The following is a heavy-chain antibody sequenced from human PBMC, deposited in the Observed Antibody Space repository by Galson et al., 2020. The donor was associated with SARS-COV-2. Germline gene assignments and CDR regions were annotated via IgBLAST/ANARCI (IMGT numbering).Heavy chain of an antibody. CDR2: IWYDASNE. CDR1: GFTFSNYG. J-gene: IGHJ4*02. V-gene: IGHV3-33*03. D-gene: IGHD1-26*01. Sequence: LSLTCAASGFTFSNYGMHWVRQAPGKGLEWVAVIWYDASNEEYADAVKGRFTISRDNSNSILYLQMNSLRVEDTGVYYCMRWGHSRANDYWGQGTLVTVSS. CDR3: MRWGHSRANDY.